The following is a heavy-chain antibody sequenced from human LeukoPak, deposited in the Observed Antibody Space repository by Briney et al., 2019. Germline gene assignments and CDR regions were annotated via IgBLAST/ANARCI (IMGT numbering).Heavy chain of an antibody. V-gene: IGHV3-23*01. CDR1: GFTFSSYA. Sequence: GGSLRLSCAASGFTFSSYAMSWVRQAPGKGLEWVSTFSGTSRTSYADAVKGRVTISRDNSKNTLYLQLNGLRAEDTAVYYCAKLKQWQPQRYFFEYWGQGALFTLAS. J-gene: IGHJ4*02. CDR2: FSGTSRT. CDR3: AKLKQWQPQRYFFEY. D-gene: IGHD6-19*01.